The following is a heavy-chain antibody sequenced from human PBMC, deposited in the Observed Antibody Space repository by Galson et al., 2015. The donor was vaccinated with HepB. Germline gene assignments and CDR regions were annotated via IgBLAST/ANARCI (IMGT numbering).Heavy chain of an antibody. D-gene: IGHD3-22*01. Sequence: SVKVSCKASGCTFSSYAISWVRQAPGQGLEWMGGIIAIFGIANYAQKFQGRVTITADESTSTAYMELSSLRSEDTAVYYCANLVSGGPITMIRPGWGQGTLVTVSS. CDR1: GCTFSSYA. V-gene: IGHV1-69*13. CDR2: IIAIFGIA. CDR3: ANLVSGGPITMIRPG. J-gene: IGHJ4*02.